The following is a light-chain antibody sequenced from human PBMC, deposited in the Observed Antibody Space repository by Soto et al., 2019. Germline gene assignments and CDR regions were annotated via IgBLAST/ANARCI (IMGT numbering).Light chain of an antibody. CDR2: AAS. V-gene: IGKV1-12*01. CDR3: QQAHSFPWT. Sequence: DIQMTQSPSSVSASVGDRVTITCRASQGISSWLVWYQQKPGKAPKLLIYAASSLQSGVPSRFSGSESGTDFTLTISSQQPEDFAIYYCQQAHSFPWTFGQGTKVEIK. CDR1: QGISSW. J-gene: IGKJ1*01.